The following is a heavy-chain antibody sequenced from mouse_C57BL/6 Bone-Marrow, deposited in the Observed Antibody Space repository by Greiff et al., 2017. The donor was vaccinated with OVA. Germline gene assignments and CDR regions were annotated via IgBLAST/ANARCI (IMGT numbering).Heavy chain of an antibody. Sequence: VQLVESGAELVRPGASVKLSCKASGYTFTDYYINWVKQRPGQGLEWIARIYPGSGNTYYNEKFKGKATLTAEKSSSTAYMQLSSLTSEDSAVYFCARERRIYYGYDDYAMDYWGQGTSVTVSS. CDR2: IYPGSGNT. CDR1: GYTFTDYY. CDR3: ARERRIYYGYDDYAMDY. V-gene: IGHV1-76*01. D-gene: IGHD2-2*01. J-gene: IGHJ4*01.